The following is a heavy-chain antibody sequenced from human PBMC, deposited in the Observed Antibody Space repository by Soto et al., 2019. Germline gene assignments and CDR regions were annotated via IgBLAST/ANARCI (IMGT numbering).Heavy chain of an antibody. V-gene: IGHV1-69*02. J-gene: IGHJ3*02. CDR2: IIPMFGIA. CDR1: GGTFNRYT. CDR3: ARHVSSGYCTNGVCPYDAFDI. D-gene: IGHD2-8*01. Sequence: ASVKVSCKGSGGTFNRYTITWVRQAPGQGLEWMGRIIPMFGIASYAQNFQGRVTITADKSTSTAYLQWSSLKASDTAMYYCARHVSSGYCTNGVCPYDAFDIWGQGTMVTVSS.